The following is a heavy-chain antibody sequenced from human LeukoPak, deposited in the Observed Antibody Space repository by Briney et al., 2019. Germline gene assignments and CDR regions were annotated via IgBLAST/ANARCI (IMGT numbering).Heavy chain of an antibody. CDR2: ISGSGGST. J-gene: IGHJ3*02. CDR1: GFTFSSYA. D-gene: IGHD5-18*01. Sequence: PGGSLRLSCAASGFTFSSYAMSWVRQAPGKGLEWVSAISGSGGSTYYADFVKGRFTISRDNSKNTLYLQMNSLRAEDTAVYYCAKGLQLWSGRDAFDIWGQGTMVTVSS. CDR3: AKGLQLWSGRDAFDI. V-gene: IGHV3-23*01.